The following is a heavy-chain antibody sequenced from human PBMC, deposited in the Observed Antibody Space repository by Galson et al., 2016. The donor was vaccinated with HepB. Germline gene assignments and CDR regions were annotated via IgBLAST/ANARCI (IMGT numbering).Heavy chain of an antibody. CDR1: GFTFGSYS. D-gene: IGHD4-23*01. CDR3: ARDLYGGRRPGYYFDY. CDR2: ISSRSSYI. J-gene: IGHJ4*02. V-gene: IGHV3-21*01. Sequence: SLRLSCAASGFTFGSYSMTWVRQAPGKGLEWVSSISSRSSYIYYTDSVEGRFTISRDNAKNSLYLQMNSLRAEDTAVYYCARDLYGGRRPGYYFDYWGQGTLVTVSS.